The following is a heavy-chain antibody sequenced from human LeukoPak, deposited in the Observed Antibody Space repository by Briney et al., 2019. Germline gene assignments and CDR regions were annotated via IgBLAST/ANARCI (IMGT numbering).Heavy chain of an antibody. Sequence: GGSLRLSCAASGFTFSSYGMHWVRQAPGKGLEWVAFIRYDGSNKYYADSVKGRFTISRDNSKNRLYLQMNSLRAEDTAVYYCAKDGGPYLDSSSGSDYWGQGTLVTVSS. CDR1: GFTFSSYG. V-gene: IGHV3-30*02. J-gene: IGHJ4*02. D-gene: IGHD6-19*01. CDR2: IRYDGSNK. CDR3: AKDGGPYLDSSSGSDY.